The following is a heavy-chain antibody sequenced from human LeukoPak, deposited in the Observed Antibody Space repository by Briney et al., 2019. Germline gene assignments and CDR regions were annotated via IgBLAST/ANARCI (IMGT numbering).Heavy chain of an antibody. CDR3: ASGSSGWSQGLFFDY. CDR1: GFTFSSYW. CDR2: IKQDGSEK. V-gene: IGHV3-7*01. Sequence: GTSLRLSCAASGFTFSSYWMSWVRQAPGKGLEWVANIKQDGSEKYYVDSVKGRFTISRDNAKNSLYLQMNSLRAEDTAVYYCASGSSGWSQGLFFDYWGQGTLVTVSS. D-gene: IGHD6-19*01. J-gene: IGHJ4*02.